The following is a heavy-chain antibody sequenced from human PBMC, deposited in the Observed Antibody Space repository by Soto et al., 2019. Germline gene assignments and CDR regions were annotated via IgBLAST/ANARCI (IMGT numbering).Heavy chain of an antibody. CDR3: ASTVTTRRGPFVDY. D-gene: IGHD4-17*01. J-gene: IGHJ4*02. CDR2: ISSSSSYI. CDR1: GFTFSSYS. Sequence: PGGSLRLSCAASGFTFSSYSMNWVRQAPGKGLEWVSSISSSSSYIYYADSVKGRFTISRDNAKNSLYLQMNSLRAEDTAVYYCASTVTTRRGPFVDYWGQGTLVNVSS. V-gene: IGHV3-21*01.